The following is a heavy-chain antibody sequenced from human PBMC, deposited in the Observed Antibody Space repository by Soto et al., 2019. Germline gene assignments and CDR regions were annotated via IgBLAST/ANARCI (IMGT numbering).Heavy chain of an antibody. D-gene: IGHD2-15*01. J-gene: IGHJ6*02. Sequence: QVQLQESGPGLVKPSETLSLTCTVSGGSISSYYWSWIRQPAGKGLEWIGRIYTSGSTNYNPSLKSRVTMSVDTSKNQFSLKLSSVTAADTAVYYCAREEFQAVAATLYYYGMDVWGQGTTVTVSS. V-gene: IGHV4-4*07. CDR3: AREEFQAVAATLYYYGMDV. CDR2: IYTSGST. CDR1: GGSISSYY.